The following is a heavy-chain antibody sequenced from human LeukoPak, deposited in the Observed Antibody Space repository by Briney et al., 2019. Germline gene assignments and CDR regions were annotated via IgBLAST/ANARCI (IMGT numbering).Heavy chain of an antibody. CDR3: ARLSAYYGSGTYNWFDP. CDR1: GYSFTSYW. J-gene: IGHJ5*02. CDR2: IYPGDSDT. Sequence: GESLKISCKGSGYSFTSYWIGWVRQMPGKGLEWMGIIYPGDSDTRYSPSFQGQVTISADKSISTAYPQWGSLKASDTAMYYCARLSAYYGSGTYNWFDPWGQGTLVTVSS. D-gene: IGHD3-10*01. V-gene: IGHV5-51*01.